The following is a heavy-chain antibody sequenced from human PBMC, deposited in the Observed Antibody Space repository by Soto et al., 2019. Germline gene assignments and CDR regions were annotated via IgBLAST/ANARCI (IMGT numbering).Heavy chain of an antibody. CDR1: GFTFSSYG. V-gene: IGHV3-30*18. Sequence: GGSLRLSCAASGFTFSSYGMHWVRQAPGKGLEWVAVISYDGSNKYYADSVKGRFTISRDNSKNTLYLQMNSLRAEDTAVYYCAKGYYDFWSGYYHHRFDYWGQGTLVTVSS. J-gene: IGHJ4*02. D-gene: IGHD3-3*01. CDR3: AKGYYDFWSGYYHHRFDY. CDR2: ISYDGSNK.